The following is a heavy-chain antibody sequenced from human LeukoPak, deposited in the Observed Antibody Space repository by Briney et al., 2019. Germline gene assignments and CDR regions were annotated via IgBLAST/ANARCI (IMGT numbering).Heavy chain of an antibody. D-gene: IGHD5-12*01. V-gene: IGHV1-2*02. CDR1: GYTFTGYY. Sequence: ASVKVSCKASGYTFTGYYMHWVRQAPGQGLEWMGWINPNSGGTNYAQKFQGRVTMTGDTSISTAYMELSRLRSDDTAVYYCASGYSGYDSEGDYWGQGTLVTVSS. CDR2: INPNSGGT. J-gene: IGHJ4*02. CDR3: ASGYSGYDSEGDY.